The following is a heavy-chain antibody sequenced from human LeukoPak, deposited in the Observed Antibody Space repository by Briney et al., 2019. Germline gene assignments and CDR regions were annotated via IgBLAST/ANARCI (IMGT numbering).Heavy chain of an antibody. Sequence: PGGSLRRSCAVSGVPLSTFWMSWVRQAPGKGLEWVANINQDGSEKYYVDSVRGRFAISRDNAKNSLYLQMNSLRPEDTAMYYCTGETYYFDHWGQGALVTVSS. J-gene: IGHJ4*02. V-gene: IGHV3-7*04. CDR1: GVPLSTFW. CDR2: INQDGSEK. CDR3: TGETYYFDH.